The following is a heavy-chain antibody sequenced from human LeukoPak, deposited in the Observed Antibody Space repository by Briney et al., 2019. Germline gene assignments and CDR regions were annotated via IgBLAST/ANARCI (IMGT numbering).Heavy chain of an antibody. CDR2: INHSGST. Sequence: PSETLSLTCAVYGGSFSGYYWSWIRQPPGKGLEWIGEINHSGSTNYNPSLKSRVTISVDTSKNQFSLKLSSVTAADTAVYYCARPRRWSFHVFDYWGQGTLVTVSS. V-gene: IGHV4-34*01. D-gene: IGHD1-26*01. CDR3: ARPRRWSFHVFDY. J-gene: IGHJ4*02. CDR1: GGSFSGYY.